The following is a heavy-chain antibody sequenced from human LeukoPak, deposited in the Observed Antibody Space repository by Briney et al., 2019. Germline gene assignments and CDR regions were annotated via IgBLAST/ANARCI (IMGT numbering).Heavy chain of an antibody. J-gene: IGHJ6*02. V-gene: IGHV1-18*01. CDR2: ISAYNGNT. Sequence: ASVKVSCKASGYTFTSYGISWVRQAPGQGLEWMGWISAYNGNTNYAQKLQGRVTMTTGTSTSTAYMELRSLRSDDTAVYYCARERGYSYGPYYYGMDVWGQGTTVTVSS. CDR3: ARERGYSYGPYYYGMDV. D-gene: IGHD5-18*01. CDR1: GYTFTSYG.